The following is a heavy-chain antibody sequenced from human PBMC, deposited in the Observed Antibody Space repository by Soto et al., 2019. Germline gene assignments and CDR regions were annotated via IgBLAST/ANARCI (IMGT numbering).Heavy chain of an antibody. D-gene: IGHD6-13*01. CDR2: IWYDGSNK. J-gene: IGHJ4*02. CDR3: AGESVDSSCLDY. CDR1: GFTFSSYG. Sequence: QVQLVESGGGVVQPGRSLRLSCAASGFTFSSYGMHWVRQAPGKGLEWVAVIWYDGSNKYYADSVKGRFTISRDNSKNTLYLQMNSLRAEDTAVYYCAGESVDSSCLDYWGQGTLVTVSS. V-gene: IGHV3-33*01.